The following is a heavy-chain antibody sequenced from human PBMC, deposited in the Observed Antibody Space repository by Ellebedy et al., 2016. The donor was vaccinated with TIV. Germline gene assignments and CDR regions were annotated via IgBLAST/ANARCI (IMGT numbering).Heavy chain of an antibody. CDR3: ARDGSEWSRDH. Sequence: GESLKISCGASGFTFSIAGMTWVRQAPGKGLEWVATIDFSGTGTYYADSVEGRFIISRDNTKNLVFLQMNSLGVEDTAVYYCARDGSEWSRDHWGQGTLVTVSS. D-gene: IGHD3-3*01. CDR1: GFTFSIAG. J-gene: IGHJ4*02. CDR2: IDFSGTGT. V-gene: IGHV3-21*06.